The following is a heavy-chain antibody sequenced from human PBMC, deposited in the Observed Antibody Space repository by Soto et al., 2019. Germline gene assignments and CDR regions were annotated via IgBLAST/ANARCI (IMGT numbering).Heavy chain of an antibody. V-gene: IGHV4-4*07. Sequence: SETLSLTCTVSGGSISSYYWSWIRQPAGKGLEWIGRIYTSGSTNYNPSLKSRVTMSVDTSKNQFSLKLSSVTAADTAVYYCARTGAAPDCSGGSCYPLDYYYGMDVWGQGTTVTVS. D-gene: IGHD2-15*01. J-gene: IGHJ6*02. CDR3: ARTGAAPDCSGGSCYPLDYYYGMDV. CDR2: IYTSGST. CDR1: GGSISSYY.